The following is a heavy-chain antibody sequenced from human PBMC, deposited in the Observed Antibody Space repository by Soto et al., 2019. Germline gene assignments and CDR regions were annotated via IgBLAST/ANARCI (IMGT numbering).Heavy chain of an antibody. D-gene: IGHD2-15*01. J-gene: IGHJ4*02. V-gene: IGHV4-39*02. CDR2: IYYSGST. Sequence: SETLSLTCTVSSGSISSISYDWGWIRQPPGKGLEWIGSIYYSGSTYYNPSLKSRVTISVDTSKNQFSLKLSSVTAADTAVYYCARDRPGYCSGGSCYRAREFDYWVQETLVTVAS. CDR3: ARDRPGYCSGGSCYRAREFDY. CDR1: SGSISSISYD.